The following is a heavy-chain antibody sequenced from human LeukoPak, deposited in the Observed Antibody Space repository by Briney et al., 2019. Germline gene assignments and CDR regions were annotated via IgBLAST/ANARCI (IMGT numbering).Heavy chain of an antibody. CDR3: ARGRYDSSGSYSLFDY. CDR1: GFTFTAYT. CDR2: ISSSSSYI. Sequence: PGGSLRLSCAASGFTFTAYTINWVRQAPGKGLEWVSSISSSSSYIYYADSVKGRFTISRDNAKNSLYLQMNSLRAEDTAVYYCARGRYDSSGSYSLFDYWGQGTLVTVSS. D-gene: IGHD3-22*01. J-gene: IGHJ4*02. V-gene: IGHV3-21*01.